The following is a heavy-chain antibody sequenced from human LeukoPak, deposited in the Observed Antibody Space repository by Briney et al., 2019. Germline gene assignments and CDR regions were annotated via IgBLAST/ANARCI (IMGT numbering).Heavy chain of an antibody. Sequence: SETLSLTCTVSGGSISSSSYYWGWIRQPPGKGLEWIGSISYSGSTYYNPSLKSRVTISVDTSKNQFSLKLSSVTAADTAVYYCARGYCSGGSCYSYYYYNYMDVWGKGTTVTVSS. CDR3: ARGYCSGGSCYSYYYYNYMDV. CDR1: GGSISSSSYY. J-gene: IGHJ6*03. D-gene: IGHD2-15*01. V-gene: IGHV4-39*07. CDR2: ISYSGST.